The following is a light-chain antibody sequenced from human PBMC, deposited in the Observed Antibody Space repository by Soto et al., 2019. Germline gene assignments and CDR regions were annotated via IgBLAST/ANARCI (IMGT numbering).Light chain of an antibody. V-gene: IGKV1-39*01. J-gene: IGKJ1*01. CDR2: AAS. Sequence: DIHMTRSPSSLSASVGDRVTITCRASQGIRTYLNWYQQQPGKAPKLLIYAASTLQGGVPSRFSGGGSGTIFNLTISSLQPEDFATYYCQHSYSTPWTCGQGTKVDIK. CDR3: QHSYSTPWT. CDR1: QGIRTY.